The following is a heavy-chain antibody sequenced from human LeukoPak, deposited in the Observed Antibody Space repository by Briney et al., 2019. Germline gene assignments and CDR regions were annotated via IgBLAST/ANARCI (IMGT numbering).Heavy chain of an antibody. D-gene: IGHD6-19*01. CDR1: GYSISSGYY. J-gene: IGHJ4*02. CDR3: ASNLYSSGWYTDY. Sequence: ASETLSLTCTVSGYSISSGYYWGWIRQPPGKGLEWIASIYHSGSTYYNPSLQSRVTISVDTSKNQFSLKLSSVTAADTAVYYCASNLYSSGWYTDYWGQGTLVTVSS. V-gene: IGHV4-38-2*02. CDR2: IYHSGST.